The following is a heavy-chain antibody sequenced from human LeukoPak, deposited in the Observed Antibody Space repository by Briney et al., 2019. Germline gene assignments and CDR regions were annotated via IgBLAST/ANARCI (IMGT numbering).Heavy chain of an antibody. D-gene: IGHD6-13*01. J-gene: IGHJ3*02. Sequence: ASVNVSCKASGYTFTSYYMHWVRQAPGQGLEWMGIINPSGGSTSYAQKFQGRVTMTRDMSTSTVYMELSSLRSEDTAVYYCSSPSRGAFDIWGQGTMVTVSS. CDR1: GYTFTSYY. CDR3: SSPSRGAFDI. V-gene: IGHV1-46*01. CDR2: INPSGGST.